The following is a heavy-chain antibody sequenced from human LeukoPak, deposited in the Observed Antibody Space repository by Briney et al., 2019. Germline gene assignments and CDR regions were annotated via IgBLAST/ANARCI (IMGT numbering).Heavy chain of an antibody. V-gene: IGHV4-34*01. CDR2: INHSGST. CDR1: GGSFSGYY. Sequence: PSETLSLTCAVYGGSFSGYYWSWIRQPPGKGLEWIGEINHSGSTNYNPSLKSRVTISVDTSKNQSSLKLSPVTAADTAVYYCARYGVAVAGSPIGAFDIWGQGTMVTVSS. CDR3: ARYGVAVAGSPIGAFDI. D-gene: IGHD6-19*01. J-gene: IGHJ3*02.